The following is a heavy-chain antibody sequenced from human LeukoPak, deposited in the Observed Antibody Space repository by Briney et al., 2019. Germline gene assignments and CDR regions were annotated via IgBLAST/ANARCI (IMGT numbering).Heavy chain of an antibody. CDR2: IYYSGST. Sequence: SETLSLTCTVSGGSISSYYCSWIRQPPGKGLEWIGYIYYSGSTNYNPSLKSRVTISVDTSKNQFSLKLSSVTAADTAVYYCARVGMIVGATTGWLDPWGQGTLVTVSS. CDR1: GGSISSYY. D-gene: IGHD1-26*01. V-gene: IGHV4-59*01. CDR3: ARVGMIVGATTGWLDP. J-gene: IGHJ5*02.